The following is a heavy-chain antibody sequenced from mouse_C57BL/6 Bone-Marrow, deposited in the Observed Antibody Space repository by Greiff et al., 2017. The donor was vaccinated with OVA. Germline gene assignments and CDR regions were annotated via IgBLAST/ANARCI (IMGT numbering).Heavy chain of an antibody. CDR3: ARNYDGSSYGYCYAMDD. J-gene: IGHJ4*01. CDR1: GYTFTSYW. V-gene: IGHV1-52*01. D-gene: IGHD1-1*01. CDR2: IDPSDSET. Sequence: QVQLQQPGAELVRPGSSVKLSCKASGYTFTSYWMHWVKQRPIQGLEWIGNIDPSDSETHYNQKFKDKATLTVDKSSSTAYMQLSSLTSEDSAVYYWARNYDGSSYGYCYAMDDWGQGTSVTVSS.